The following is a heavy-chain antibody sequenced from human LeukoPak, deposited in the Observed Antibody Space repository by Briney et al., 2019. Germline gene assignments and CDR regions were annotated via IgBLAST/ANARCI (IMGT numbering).Heavy chain of an antibody. CDR1: GDSLSSNSVT. V-gene: IGHV6-1*01. CDR3: ARRLTQYDCFDP. J-gene: IGHJ5*02. D-gene: IGHD2-2*01. Sequence: SQTLSLTCAISGDSLSSNSVTWDWVRQSPSRGLEWLGRTYYRSTWYNDYAVSVRGRITVNPDTSKNQFSLHLNSVTPEDTAVYYCARRLTQYDCFDPWGQGILVTVSS. CDR2: TYYRSTWYN.